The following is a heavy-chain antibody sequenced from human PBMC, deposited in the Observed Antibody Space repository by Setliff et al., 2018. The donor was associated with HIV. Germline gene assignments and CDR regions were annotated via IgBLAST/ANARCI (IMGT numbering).Heavy chain of an antibody. CDR1: GFTFSSYA. J-gene: IGHJ4*02. V-gene: IGHV3-23*01. CDR2: ISGSGGST. D-gene: IGHD3-22*01. Sequence: GGSLRLSCAASGFTFSSYAMSWVRQAPGKGLEWVSAISGSGGSTYYADSVKGRFTISRDNSKNTLYLQMNSLRAEDTAVYYCAKAGNYYDSSGYFIFDCWGQGTLVTVSS. CDR3: AKAGNYYDSSGYFIFDC.